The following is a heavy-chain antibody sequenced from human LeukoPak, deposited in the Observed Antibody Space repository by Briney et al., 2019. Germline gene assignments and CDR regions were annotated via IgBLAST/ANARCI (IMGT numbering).Heavy chain of an antibody. J-gene: IGHJ4*02. D-gene: IGHD3-16*02. CDR3: ARAQGPSSYLDF. CDR1: GDPITSNNW. V-gene: IGHV4-4*02. Sequence: SETLSLTCAVSGDPITSNNWWNWVRRPPGKGLEWIGEIHHTGNRNYNPSLQSRVTISLDSSKNQFSLSLTAVTAADTATYYCARAQGPSSYLDFWGQGILVTVSS. CDR2: IHHTGNR.